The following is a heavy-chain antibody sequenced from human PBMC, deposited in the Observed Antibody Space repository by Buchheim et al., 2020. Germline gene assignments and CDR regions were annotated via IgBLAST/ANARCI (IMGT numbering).Heavy chain of an antibody. CDR3: ARGAYCGGDCYSSPFDY. CDR1: GFTFSSYE. D-gene: IGHD2-21*02. J-gene: IGHJ4*02. Sequence: EVQLVESGGGLVQPGGSLRLSCAASGFTFSSYEMNWVRQAPGKGLEWVSYISSSGSTIYYADSVKGRFTISRDNAKHSLYLQMNSLRAEDTAVYYCARGAYCGGDCYSSPFDYWGQGTL. CDR2: ISSSGSTI. V-gene: IGHV3-48*03.